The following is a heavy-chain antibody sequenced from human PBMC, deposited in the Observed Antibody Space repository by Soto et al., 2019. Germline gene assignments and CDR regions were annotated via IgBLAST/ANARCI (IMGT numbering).Heavy chain of an antibody. CDR3: ARRFIQDNGGNDDSFDI. CDR2: VIPIFVTT. CDR1: GGTFRNYA. J-gene: IGHJ3*02. D-gene: IGHD4-17*01. V-gene: IGHV1-69*01. Sequence: QVQLVQSGAEVKKPGSSVKVSCKASGGTFRNYAFSWVRQAPGQGLEWMGEVIPIFVTTPYAQKFQGRVNRTSNAYTNTAYMELNRLRSEDTDVYYCARRFIQDNGGNDDSFDIWGQGTMVTVSS.